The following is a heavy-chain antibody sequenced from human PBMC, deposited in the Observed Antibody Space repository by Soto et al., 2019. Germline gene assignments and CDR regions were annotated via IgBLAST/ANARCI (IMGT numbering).Heavy chain of an antibody. CDR1: GFTFSSYW. Sequence: GGSLRLSCAASGFTFSSYWMHWVRQAPGKGLVWVSRINSDGSSTSYADSVKGRFTISRDNAKNSLHLQMNSLRAEDSALYYCAKGSAAAGGKIGYFDYWGQGTVVTVSS. CDR3: AKGSAAAGGKIGYFDY. CDR2: INSDGSST. V-gene: IGHV3-74*01. D-gene: IGHD6-13*01. J-gene: IGHJ4*02.